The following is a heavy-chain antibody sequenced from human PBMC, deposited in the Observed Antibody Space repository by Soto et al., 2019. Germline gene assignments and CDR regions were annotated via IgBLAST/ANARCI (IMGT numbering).Heavy chain of an antibody. D-gene: IGHD4-17*01. V-gene: IGHV3-30*18. CDR3: AKAPAITTVTTSD. J-gene: IGHJ4*02. CDR1: GFTFSSYG. Sequence: QVQLVESGGGVVQPGRSLRLSCAASGFTFSSYGMHWVRQAPGKGLEWVAVISYDGSNKYYADSVKGRFTITSDNSKNTLYRQMNSLRAGDTAVYYCAKAPAITTVTTSDWGQGTLVTVSS. CDR2: ISYDGSNK.